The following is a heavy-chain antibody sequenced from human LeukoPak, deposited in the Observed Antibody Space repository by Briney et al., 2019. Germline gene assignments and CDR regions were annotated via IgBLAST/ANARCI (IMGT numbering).Heavy chain of an antibody. V-gene: IGHV3-48*01. CDR2: ISSSSSTI. CDR3: ARGRSRDAFDI. CDR1: GFTFSSYS. J-gene: IGHJ3*02. Sequence: GGPLRLSCAASGFTFSSYSMNWVRQAPGKGLEWVSYISSSSSTIYYADSVKGRFTISRDNAKNSLYLQMNSLRAEDTAVYYCARGRSRDAFDIWGQGTMVTVSS.